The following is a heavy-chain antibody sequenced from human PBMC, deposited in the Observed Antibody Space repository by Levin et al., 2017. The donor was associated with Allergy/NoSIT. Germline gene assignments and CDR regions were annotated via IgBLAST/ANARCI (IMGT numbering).Heavy chain of an antibody. CDR2: ISAYNGNT. CDR3: ARRSSSSFDY. Sequence: GESLKISCKASGYTFTSYGISWVRQAPGQGLEWMGWISAYNGNTNYAQKLQGRVTMTTDTSTSTAYMELRSLRSDDTAVYYCARRSSSSFDYWGQGTLVTVSS. V-gene: IGHV1-18*01. D-gene: IGHD6-6*01. J-gene: IGHJ4*02. CDR1: GYTFTSYG.